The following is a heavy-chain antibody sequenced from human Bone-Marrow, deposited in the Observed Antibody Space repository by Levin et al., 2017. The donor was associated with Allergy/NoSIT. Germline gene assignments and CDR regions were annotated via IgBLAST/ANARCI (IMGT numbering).Heavy chain of an antibody. V-gene: IGHV3-21*01. CDR3: ARGLEYSGLP. D-gene: IGHD5-12*01. CDR2: ITSSSSFI. J-gene: IGHJ5*02. Sequence: GGSLRLSCAASGFTFSTYTMNWVRQAPGKGLDWVSSITSSSSFIYYADSVKGRFTISRDNAKNSLYLQMNSLRVEDTAVYYCARGLEYSGLPWGQGTLVTVSS. CDR1: GFTFSTYT.